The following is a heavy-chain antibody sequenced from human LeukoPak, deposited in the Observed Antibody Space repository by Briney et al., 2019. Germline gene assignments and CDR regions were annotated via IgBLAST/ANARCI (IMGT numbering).Heavy chain of an antibody. V-gene: IGHV4-39*01. CDR2: IYYSGST. Sequence: PSETLSLTCTVSGGSISSSSYYWGWIRQPPGKGLEWIGSIYYSGSTYYNPSLKSRVTISVDTSKNQFSLKLSSVTAADTAVYYCARGHSGWFAEYFQHWGQGTLVTVSS. CDR3: ARGHSGWFAEYFQH. D-gene: IGHD6-19*01. J-gene: IGHJ1*01. CDR1: GGSISSSSYY.